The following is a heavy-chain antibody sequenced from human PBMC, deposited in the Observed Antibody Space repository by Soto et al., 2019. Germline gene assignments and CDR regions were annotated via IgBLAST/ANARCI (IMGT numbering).Heavy chain of an antibody. J-gene: IGHJ4*02. D-gene: IGHD3-16*01. Sequence: QITLKESGPTLVKPTQTLTLTCTFSGSSLSSSGVGVGWIRQPPGKALEWLAVIYWDDDKRYSPSLNSRITITKDTSKNQVVLTMANVDPVDTATYYCAHALGGGSSSYFDCWGQGTLVTVSS. CDR2: IYWDDDK. CDR1: GSSLSSSGVG. CDR3: AHALGGGSSSYFDC. V-gene: IGHV2-5*02.